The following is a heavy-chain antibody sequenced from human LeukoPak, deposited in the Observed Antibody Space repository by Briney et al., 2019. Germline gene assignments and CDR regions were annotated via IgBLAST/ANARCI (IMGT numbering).Heavy chain of an antibody. CDR2: ISSNGGST. J-gene: IGHJ3*02. D-gene: IGHD1-26*01. CDR1: GFTFSSYA. V-gene: IGHV3-64*01. CDR3: ASGVGANSDAFDI. Sequence: PGGSLRLSCAASGFTFSSYAMHWVRQAPGKGLEYVSAISSNGGSTYYANSVKGRFTISRDNSKNTLYLQMGSLRAEDMAVYYCASGVGANSDAFDIWGQGTMVTVSS.